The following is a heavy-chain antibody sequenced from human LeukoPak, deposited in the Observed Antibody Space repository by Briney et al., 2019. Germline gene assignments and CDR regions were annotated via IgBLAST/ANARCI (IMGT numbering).Heavy chain of an antibody. CDR1: RFTFSSYE. J-gene: IGHJ4*02. CDR3: ARAGEYCSSTSCYVAHY. Sequence: GGSLRLSCATSRFTFSSYEMNWVRQAPGKGLEWVSYISSSGTTMYYADSVKGGFTISRDNARKSLYLQINSLRAEDTAIYYCARAGEYCSSTSCYVAHYWGRGTLVTVSS. V-gene: IGHV3-48*03. CDR2: ISSSGTTM. D-gene: IGHD2-2*01.